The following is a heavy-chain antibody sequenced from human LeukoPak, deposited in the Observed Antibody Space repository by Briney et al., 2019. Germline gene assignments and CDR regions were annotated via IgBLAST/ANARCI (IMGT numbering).Heavy chain of an antibody. CDR2: INPSGGST. V-gene: IGHV1-46*01. J-gene: IGHJ6*03. Sequence: ASVKVSCKASGYTFTSYYMHWVRQAPGQGLEWMGIINPSGGSTSYAQKFQGRVTMTRDTSTSTVYMELRSLRSDDTAVYYCARDFLGDFGVFISYYRDVWGKGTTVTVSS. CDR1: GYTFTSYY. CDR3: ARDFLGDFGVFISYYRDV. D-gene: IGHD3-3*01.